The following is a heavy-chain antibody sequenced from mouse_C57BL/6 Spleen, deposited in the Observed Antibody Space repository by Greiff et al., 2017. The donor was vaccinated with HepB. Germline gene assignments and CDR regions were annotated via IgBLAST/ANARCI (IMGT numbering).Heavy chain of an antibody. CDR1: GYTFTSYW. Sequence: QVQLQQPGAELVMPGASVKLSCKASGYTFTSYWMHWVKQRPGQGLEWIGEIDPSDSYTNYNQKFKGKSTLTVDESSSTAYMQLSSLTSEDSAVYYCARSGSNYDYWGQGTTLTVSS. D-gene: IGHD2-5*01. CDR2: IDPSDSYT. V-gene: IGHV1-69*01. CDR3: ARSGSNYDY. J-gene: IGHJ2*01.